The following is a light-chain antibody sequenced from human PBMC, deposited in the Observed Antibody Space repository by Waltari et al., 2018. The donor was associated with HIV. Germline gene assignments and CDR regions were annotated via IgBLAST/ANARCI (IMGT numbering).Light chain of an antibody. J-gene: IGKJ2*01. CDR2: KAS. CDR1: ETIRGW. CDR3: QRYDSETDPS. V-gene: IGKV1-5*03. Sequence: DLRMTQSPSTLPASVGDRVTITCRASETIRGWLAWYQQKPGKAPKLLIQKASTLESGVPPRFSGSGSGTEYTLTISSVQPDDVATYYCQRYDSETDPSFGQGTKLEIK.